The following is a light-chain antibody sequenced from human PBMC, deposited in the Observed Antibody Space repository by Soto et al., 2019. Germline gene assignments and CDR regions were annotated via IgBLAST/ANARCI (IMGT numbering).Light chain of an antibody. Sequence: DIQMTQSPSSVSASVGDSVTITCRASQDLSSWLAWYQQKPGKAPNLLIYKASSLKSGVPSRSSGSGSGTEFTLTISSLQPDDFATYYCQQYDTYWTFGQGTKVDIK. CDR2: KAS. J-gene: IGKJ1*01. V-gene: IGKV1-5*03. CDR1: QDLSSW. CDR3: QQYDTYWT.